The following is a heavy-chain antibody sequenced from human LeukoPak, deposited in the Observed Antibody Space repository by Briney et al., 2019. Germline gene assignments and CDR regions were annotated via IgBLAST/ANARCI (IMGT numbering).Heavy chain of an antibody. CDR1: GFTFSSYA. CDR2: ISGSGGST. Sequence: GGSLRLSCAASGFTFSSYAMSWVRQAPGKGLEWASAISGSGGSTYYADSVKGRFTISRDNSKITLYLQMNSLRAEDTAVYYCARDLGYYYGSGILTYWGQGTLVTVSS. D-gene: IGHD3-10*01. V-gene: IGHV3-23*01. J-gene: IGHJ4*02. CDR3: ARDLGYYYGSGILTY.